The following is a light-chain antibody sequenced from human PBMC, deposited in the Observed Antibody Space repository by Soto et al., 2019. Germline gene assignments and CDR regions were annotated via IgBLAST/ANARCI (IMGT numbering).Light chain of an antibody. V-gene: IGKV3-11*01. CDR2: DSS. Sequence: EIELTQSPATLSLSPVETANLYFMASQNVDKFLAWYQQRPGQPPGLLIFDSSNRATGVPVRFSGSGSGTVFTLTIGSLEPEDSAVYYCQYYGNSRINCGQGTRREI. CDR3: QYYGNSRIN. J-gene: IGKJ5*01. CDR1: QNVDKF.